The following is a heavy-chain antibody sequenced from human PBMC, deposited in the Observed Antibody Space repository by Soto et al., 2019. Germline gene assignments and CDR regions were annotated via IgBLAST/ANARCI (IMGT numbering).Heavy chain of an antibody. CDR2: IYYSGST. V-gene: IGHV4-31*03. CDR1: GGSISSGGYY. Sequence: QVQLQESGPGLVKPSQTLSLTCTVSGGSISSGGYYWSWIRQHPGKGLEWIGYIYYSGSTYYNPPLTSRVTLSVDTSKNQFSLKLSSVTAADTAVYYCASTVTTTSDWYFDLWGRGTLVTVSS. D-gene: IGHD4-4*01. CDR3: ASTVTTTSDWYFDL. J-gene: IGHJ2*01.